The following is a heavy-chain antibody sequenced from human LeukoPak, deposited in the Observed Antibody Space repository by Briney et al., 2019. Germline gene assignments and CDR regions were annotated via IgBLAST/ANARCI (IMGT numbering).Heavy chain of an antibody. V-gene: IGHV4-39*07. CDR1: GGSISSSSYY. CDR2: IYYSGST. Sequence: SETLSLTCTVSGGSISSSSYYWGWIRQPPGKGLEWIGSIYYSGSTYYNPSLKSRVTISVDTSKNQFSLRLSSVTAADTAVYYCARDLSEWSLYYYYYYMDVWGKGTTVTVSS. D-gene: IGHD3-3*01. CDR3: ARDLSEWSLYYYYYYMDV. J-gene: IGHJ6*03.